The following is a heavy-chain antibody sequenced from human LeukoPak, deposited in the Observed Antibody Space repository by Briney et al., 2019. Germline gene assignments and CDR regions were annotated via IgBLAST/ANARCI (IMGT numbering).Heavy chain of an antibody. J-gene: IGHJ4*02. Sequence: PGRSLRLSCAASGFTFSSYGTHWVRQAPGKGLEWVAVIWYDGSNKYYTDSVKGRFTISRDNSKNTLYLQMNSLRAEDTAVYYCARDRIAAAGEYYFDYWGQGTLVTVSS. D-gene: IGHD6-13*01. CDR1: GFTFSSYG. CDR2: IWYDGSNK. CDR3: ARDRIAAAGEYYFDY. V-gene: IGHV3-33*01.